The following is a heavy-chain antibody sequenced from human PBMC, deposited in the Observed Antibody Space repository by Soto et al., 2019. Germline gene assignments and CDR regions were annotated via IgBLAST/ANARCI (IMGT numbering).Heavy chain of an antibody. CDR2: INAGNGNT. J-gene: IGHJ6*03. CDR1: GYTFTSYA. Sequence: QVQLVQSGAEVKKPGASVKVSCKASGYTFTSYAMHWVRQAPGQRLEWMGWINAGNGNTKYSQKFQGRVTITRDTSASTAYMELSRPRSENTAVYYWARNLPPWEGDYYYMEVWGKGTTVTVSS. V-gene: IGHV1-3*01. D-gene: IGHD1-26*01. CDR3: ARNLPPWEGDYYYMEV.